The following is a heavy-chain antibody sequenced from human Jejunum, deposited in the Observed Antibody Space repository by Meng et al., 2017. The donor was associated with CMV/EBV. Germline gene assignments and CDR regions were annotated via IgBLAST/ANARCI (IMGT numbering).Heavy chain of an antibody. J-gene: IGHJ4*02. D-gene: IGHD1-1*01. Sequence: LKISCAASGFAFSAYWMDWVRQIPGKGLEWVANIKYDGREKYFVDSVEGRFTISRDNSRNTLYLHMNSLRAEDTAVYYCTRQLDYWGQGTLVTVSS. CDR2: IKYDGREK. CDR3: TRQLDY. CDR1: GFAFSAYW. V-gene: IGHV3-7*01.